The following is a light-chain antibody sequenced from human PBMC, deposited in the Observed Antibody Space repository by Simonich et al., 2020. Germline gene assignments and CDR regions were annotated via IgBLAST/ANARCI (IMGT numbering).Light chain of an antibody. Sequence: DIQMTQSPSSLSASVGDRVPITCRASQSISSYLNWYQQKQGKAPKLLIYAASIFQSGVPSRFSGSGSGTDFTLTISSLQPEDFATYYCQQSYSTPLTFGGGTKVEIK. CDR1: QSISSY. J-gene: IGKJ4*01. CDR3: QQSYSTPLT. CDR2: AAS. V-gene: IGKV1-39*01.